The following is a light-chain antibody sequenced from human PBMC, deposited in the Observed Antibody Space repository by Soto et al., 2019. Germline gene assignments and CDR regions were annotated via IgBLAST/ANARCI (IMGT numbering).Light chain of an antibody. CDR3: NAFSANRVYL. CDR1: SNDIGSYDY. CDR2: GVH. Sequence: QSALTHPNAVSRSPGQSITISCTGNSNDIGSYDYVCWYQQHPGKAPRLLIHGVHNRSPGISGRFSASKSGLTASLTISGLQAEDEADYYCNAFSANRVYLFGPGTKVTVL. J-gene: IGLJ1*01. V-gene: IGLV2-14*01.